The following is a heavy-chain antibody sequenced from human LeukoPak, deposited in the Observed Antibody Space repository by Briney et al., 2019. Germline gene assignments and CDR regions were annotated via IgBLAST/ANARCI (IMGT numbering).Heavy chain of an antibody. J-gene: IGHJ4*02. CDR1: GFTFDDYG. D-gene: IGHD3-22*01. V-gene: IGHV3-20*04. Sequence: GGSLRLSCAASGFTFDDYGMSWVRQAPGKGLEWVSGINWNGGSTGCADSVKGRFTISRDNAKNSLYLQMNSLRAEDTALYYCARDTLKYYYDSSGYYFSYWGQGTLVTVSS. CDR2: INWNGGST. CDR3: ARDTLKYYYDSSGYYFSY.